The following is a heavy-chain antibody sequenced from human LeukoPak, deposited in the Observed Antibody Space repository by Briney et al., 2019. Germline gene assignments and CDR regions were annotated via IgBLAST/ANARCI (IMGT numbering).Heavy chain of an antibody. Sequence: KPSETLSLTCTVSGGSISSYYWSWIRQPPGKGLEWIGYIYYGGSTNYNPSLKSRVTISVDTSKNQFSLKLSSVTAADTAVYYCARDGENQYYFDYWGQGTLVTVSS. CDR1: GGSISSYY. V-gene: IGHV4-59*01. J-gene: IGHJ4*02. CDR3: ARDGENQYYFDY. D-gene: IGHD1-14*01. CDR2: IYYGGST.